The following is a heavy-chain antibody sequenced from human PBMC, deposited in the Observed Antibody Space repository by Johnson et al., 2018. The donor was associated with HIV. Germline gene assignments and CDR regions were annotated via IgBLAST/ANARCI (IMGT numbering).Heavy chain of an antibody. CDR2: IRYDGSNN. CDR3: ARDPGLYYDIWVSAFDI. J-gene: IGHJ3*02. V-gene: IGHV3-30*02. CDR1: GFSLSSYA. D-gene: IGHD3/OR15-3a*01. Sequence: QVQLVESGGGVVQPGRSLRLSCAASGFSLSSYAMHWVRQAPGKGLEWVAFIRYDGSNNYYADSVKGRFTISRDNSKNTLYLQMDSLRAEDTAVYYCARDPGLYYDIWVSAFDIWGQGTMVTVSS.